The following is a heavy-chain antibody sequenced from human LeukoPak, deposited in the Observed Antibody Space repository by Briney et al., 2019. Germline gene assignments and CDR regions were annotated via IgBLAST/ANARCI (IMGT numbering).Heavy chain of an antibody. Sequence: GGSLRLSCAASGFTFSNAWMNWVRQAPGKGLEWVGRIKSKTDGGTTDYAAPVKGRFTISRDDSKNTLYLQMNSLRAEDTAVYYCARDVDTIEFDYWGQGTLVTVSS. CDR2: IKSKTDGGTT. D-gene: IGHD5-18*01. CDR1: GFTFSNAW. CDR3: ARDVDTIEFDY. V-gene: IGHV3-15*07. J-gene: IGHJ4*02.